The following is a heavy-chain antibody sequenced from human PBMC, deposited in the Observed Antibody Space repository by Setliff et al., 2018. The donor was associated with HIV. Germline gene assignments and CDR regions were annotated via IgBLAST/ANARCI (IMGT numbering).Heavy chain of an antibody. CDR1: GYTFTAYT. CDR2: INPDNGNT. J-gene: IGHJ3*01. D-gene: IGHD7-27*01. Sequence: ASVKVSCKASGYTFTAYTVHWVRQAPGQRLEWMGWINPDNGNTKYSQKFQGRVIIIRDTSASTAYMLLSSLRSEDTAVYYCARDRAGDRRNEAFDFWGQGTMVTV. CDR3: ARDRAGDRRNEAFDF. V-gene: IGHV1-3*01.